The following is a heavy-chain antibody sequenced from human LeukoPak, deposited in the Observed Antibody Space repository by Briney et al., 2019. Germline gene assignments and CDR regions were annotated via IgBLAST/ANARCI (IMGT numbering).Heavy chain of an antibody. Sequence: GGSLRLSCAASGFTFSSYGMSWVRQAPGKGLEWVSAISGSGGSTYYADSVKGRFTISRDNSKNTLYLQMNSLRAEDTAVYYCAKSPLVVITPYYYYMDVWGKGTTVTIPS. CDR1: GFTFSSYG. CDR2: ISGSGGST. CDR3: AKSPLVVITPYYYYMDV. J-gene: IGHJ6*03. D-gene: IGHD3-22*01. V-gene: IGHV3-23*01.